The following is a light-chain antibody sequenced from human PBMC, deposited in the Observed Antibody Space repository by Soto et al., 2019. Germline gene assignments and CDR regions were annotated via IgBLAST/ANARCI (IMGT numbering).Light chain of an antibody. CDR1: QGIGVR. CDR2: SAS. Sequence: IQMTQSPSYLSASVGDTVTITYRASQGIGVRLAWFQQKPGQAPQYLIQSASTLQSGVPSRFSGSGSGTEFILTIHSLQPEDVAIYYCLQVNTFPRTLGQGTNVDIK. J-gene: IGKJ1*01. CDR3: LQVNTFPRT. V-gene: IGKV1-12*01.